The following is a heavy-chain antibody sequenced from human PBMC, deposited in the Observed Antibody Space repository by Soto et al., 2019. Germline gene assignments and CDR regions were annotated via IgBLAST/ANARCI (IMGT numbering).Heavy chain of an antibody. CDR3: ARLTTYYYDSSGYLAPHYGMDV. CDR1: GGSISSGGYY. D-gene: IGHD3-22*01. J-gene: IGHJ6*02. Sequence: SETLSLTCTVSGGSISSGGYYWSWIRQHPGKGLEWIGYIYYSGSTYYNPSLKSRVTISVDTSKNQFSLKLSSVTAADTAVYYCARLTTYYYDSSGYLAPHYGMDVWGQGTTVTV. CDR2: IYYSGST. V-gene: IGHV4-31*03.